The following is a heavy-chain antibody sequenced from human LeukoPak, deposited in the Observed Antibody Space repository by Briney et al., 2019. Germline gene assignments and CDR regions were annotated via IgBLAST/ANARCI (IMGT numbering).Heavy chain of an antibody. Sequence: MPGGSLRLSCAASGFPFSTYSMNWVRQAPGKGLEWVSSISSSSSYIYHADSVKGRFTISRDNAKNSLYLQMNSLRAEDTAIYYCAGGRPPPNWNHYYGMDVWGKGTTVTVSS. J-gene: IGHJ6*04. CDR3: AGGRPPPNWNHYYGMDV. CDR2: ISSSSSYI. V-gene: IGHV3-21*01. CDR1: GFPFSTYS. D-gene: IGHD1-20*01.